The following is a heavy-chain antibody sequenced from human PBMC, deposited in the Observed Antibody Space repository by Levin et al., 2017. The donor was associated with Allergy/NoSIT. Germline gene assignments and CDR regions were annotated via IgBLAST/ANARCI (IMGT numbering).Heavy chain of an antibody. V-gene: IGHV4-30-2*01. J-gene: IGHJ4*02. CDR1: GGSIRSGGYS. D-gene: IGHD4-11*01. CDR2: IYHSGST. Sequence: SSQTLSLPCAVSGGSIRSGGYSWSWIRQPPGKGLEWIGYIYHSGSTYYNPSLKSRVTISVDRSKNQFSLKLSSVTAADTAVYYCARSFRVTVTLLEYWGQGTLVTVSS. CDR3: ARSFRVTVTLLEY.